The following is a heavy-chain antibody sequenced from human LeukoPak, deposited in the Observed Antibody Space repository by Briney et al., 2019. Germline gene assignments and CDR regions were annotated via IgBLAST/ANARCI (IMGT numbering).Heavy chain of an antibody. CDR1: GFTFTTYI. J-gene: IGHJ4*02. V-gene: IGHV3-48*01. CDR3: ARGFLGAASDTNFDY. Sequence: GGSLRLSCAASGFTFTTYIMNWVRQAPGKGLEWVSYITRSSTIYYADSVKGRFTISRDNAKDSLCLQMNSLRAEDTAVYYCARGFLGAASDTNFDYWGQGTLVTVSS. CDR2: ITRSSTI. D-gene: IGHD6-13*01.